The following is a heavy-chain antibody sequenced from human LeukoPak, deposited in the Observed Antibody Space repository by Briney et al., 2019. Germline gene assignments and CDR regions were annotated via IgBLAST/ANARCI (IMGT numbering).Heavy chain of an antibody. J-gene: IGHJ3*02. CDR3: ARLHQDCVWGSYRYTGAFDI. Sequence: ASVKVSCKASGYTFTDYYMHWVRQAPGQGLEWMGRINPNSGGTNYAQKFQGRVTMTRDTSLSTAYMELSRLRSDDTALYYCARLHQDCVWGSYRYTGAFDIWGQGTMVTVSS. CDR1: GYTFTDYY. D-gene: IGHD3-16*02. V-gene: IGHV1-2*02. CDR2: INPNSGGT.